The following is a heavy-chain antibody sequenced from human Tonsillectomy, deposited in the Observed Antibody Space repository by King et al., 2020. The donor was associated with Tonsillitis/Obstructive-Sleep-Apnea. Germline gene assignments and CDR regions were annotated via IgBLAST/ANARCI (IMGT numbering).Heavy chain of an antibody. CDR3: ARDGYSSGWSPQYYFDY. J-gene: IGHJ4*02. CDR2: IYYSGST. V-gene: IGHV4-61*01. Sequence: QLQESGPGLVKPSETLSLTCTVSGGSVSSGSYYWSWIRQPPGKGLEWIGYIYYSGSTNYNPSLKSRVTISVDTSKNQFSLKLGSVTAADTAGYYCARDGYSSGWSPQYYFDYWGQGTLVTVSS. CDR1: GGSVSSGSYY. D-gene: IGHD6-19*01.